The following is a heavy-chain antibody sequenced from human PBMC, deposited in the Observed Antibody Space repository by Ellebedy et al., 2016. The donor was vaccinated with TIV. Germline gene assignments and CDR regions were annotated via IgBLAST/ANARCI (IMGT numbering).Heavy chain of an antibody. Sequence: SVKVSXKASGGTFSSYAISWVRQAPGQGLEWMGGIIPIFGTANYAQKFQGRVTITADESTSTAYMELSSLRSEDTAVYYCAREERGGSCYKDWGQGTLVTVSS. D-gene: IGHD2-15*01. CDR1: GGTFSSYA. J-gene: IGHJ4*02. CDR3: AREERGGSCYKD. CDR2: IIPIFGTA. V-gene: IGHV1-69*13.